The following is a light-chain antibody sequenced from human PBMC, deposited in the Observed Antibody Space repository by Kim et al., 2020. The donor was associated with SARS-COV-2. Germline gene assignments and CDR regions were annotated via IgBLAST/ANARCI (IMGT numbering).Light chain of an antibody. CDR2: YDS. Sequence: SYELTQPPSVSVAPGQTARITCGGNNIGGHSVHWYQQKPGQAPVLVIYYDSDRPSGIPERSSGSKAATTATLTISRVEAGDEADYYCQVWDTDTDDYVFGTGTKVTVL. V-gene: IGLV3-21*01. CDR3: QVWDTDTDDYV. J-gene: IGLJ1*01. CDR1: NIGGHS.